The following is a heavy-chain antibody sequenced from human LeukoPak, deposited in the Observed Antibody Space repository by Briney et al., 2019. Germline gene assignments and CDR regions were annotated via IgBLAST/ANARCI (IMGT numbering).Heavy chain of an antibody. CDR1: GGSISSGSYY. CDR2: IYTSGST. D-gene: IGHD2-2*02. J-gene: IGHJ6*02. CDR3: AREYPTSGRYCSSTSCYNYYYYGMDV. V-gene: IGHV4-61*02. Sequence: PSETLSLTCTVSGGSISSGSYYWSWIRQPAGKGLEWIGRIYTSGSTNYNPSLKSRVTISVDTSKNQFSLKLSSVTAADTAVYYCAREYPTSGRYCSSTSCYNYYYYGMDVWGQGTTVPSP.